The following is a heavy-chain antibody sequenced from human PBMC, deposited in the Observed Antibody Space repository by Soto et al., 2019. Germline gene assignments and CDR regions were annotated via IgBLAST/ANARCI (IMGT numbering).Heavy chain of an antibody. V-gene: IGHV4-59*11. Sequence: SETLSLTCTVSGGSISNHYGSWIRQTPGKGLEWIGYIYYSGSTSYNPSLKSRVTISVDTSKNQFSLKLSSVTAADTAVYYCARDWVSYEGSGYSAYFDYWGQGTLVTVSS. CDR1: GGSISNHY. D-gene: IGHD3-22*01. CDR3: ARDWVSYEGSGYSAYFDY. CDR2: IYYSGST. J-gene: IGHJ4*02.